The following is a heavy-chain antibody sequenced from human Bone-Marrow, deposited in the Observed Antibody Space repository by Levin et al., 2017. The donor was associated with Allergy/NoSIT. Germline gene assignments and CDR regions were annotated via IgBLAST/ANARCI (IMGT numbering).Heavy chain of an antibody. Sequence: GASVKVSCKTSGFNFVNYAIHWVRQAPGQRLEWMGWINAANDNTKYSPKFQDRVTFSRDTSASEAYMELSSLRVDDTAVYYCARGLDVVATDHWGQGTLVTVSS. CDR1: GFNFVNYA. J-gene: IGHJ4*02. CDR2: INAANDNT. V-gene: IGHV1-3*01. CDR3: ARGLDVVATDH. D-gene: IGHD5-12*01.